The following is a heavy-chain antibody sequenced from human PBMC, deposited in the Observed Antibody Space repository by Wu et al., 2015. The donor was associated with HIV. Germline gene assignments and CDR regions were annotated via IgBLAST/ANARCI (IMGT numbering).Heavy chain of an antibody. V-gene: IGHV1-69*12. D-gene: IGHD2-2*01. CDR1: GGTFSSYA. CDR2: IIPIFGTA. Sequence: QVQLVQSGAEVKKPGSSVKVSCKASGGTFSSYAISWVRQAPGQGLEWMGGIIPIFGTANYAQKFQGRVTITADESTSTAYMELSSLRSEDTAVYYCARGPVVPAAIPYYYYYMDVWGKGTTVTVSS. J-gene: IGHJ6*03. CDR3: ARGPVVPAAIPYYYYYMDV.